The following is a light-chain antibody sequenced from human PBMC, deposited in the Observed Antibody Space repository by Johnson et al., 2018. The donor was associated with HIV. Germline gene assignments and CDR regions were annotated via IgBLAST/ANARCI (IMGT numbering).Light chain of an antibody. CDR1: SSNIGNND. J-gene: IGLJ1*01. CDR3: GTWDSSLSGV. V-gene: IGLV1-51*01. Sequence: QSVLTQPPSVSAAPGQKVTISCSGSSSNIGNNDVSWYQQLPGTAPKLLIYDNNKRPSGIPDRFSGSRSGTSATLDITGLQTGDEADYYCGTWDSSLSGVFGTGTKVTVL. CDR2: DNN.